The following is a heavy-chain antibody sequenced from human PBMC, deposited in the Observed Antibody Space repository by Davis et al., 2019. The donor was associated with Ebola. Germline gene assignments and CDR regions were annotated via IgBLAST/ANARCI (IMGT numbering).Heavy chain of an antibody. J-gene: IGHJ4*02. Sequence: MPSETLSLTCTVSGGSISSYYWSWIRQPPGKGLEWIGYIYYSGSTNYNPSLKSRVTISVDTSKNQFSLKLSSVTAADTAVYYCARGGTGRGTYYYDSSGYRPLDYWGQGTLVTVSS. CDR3: ARGGTGRGTYYYDSSGYRPLDY. D-gene: IGHD3-22*01. CDR2: IYYSGST. V-gene: IGHV4-59*08. CDR1: GGSISSYY.